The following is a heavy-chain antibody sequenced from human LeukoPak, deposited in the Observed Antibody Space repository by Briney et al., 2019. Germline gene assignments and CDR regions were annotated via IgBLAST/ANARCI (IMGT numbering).Heavy chain of an antibody. Sequence: GGSLRLSCAASGFTFSSYGMHWVRQAPGKGLEWVAVISYDGNNKYYAESVRGRFTISRDNSKNTLSLQMNSLRAEDTALYYCVRDISGEKSLDYWGQGTLVTVSS. CDR2: ISYDGNNK. J-gene: IGHJ4*02. V-gene: IGHV3-30*03. CDR1: GFTFSSYG. D-gene: IGHD3-10*01. CDR3: VRDISGEKSLDY.